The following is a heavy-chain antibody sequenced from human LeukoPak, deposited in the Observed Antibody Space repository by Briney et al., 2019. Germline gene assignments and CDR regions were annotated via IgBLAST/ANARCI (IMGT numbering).Heavy chain of an antibody. Sequence: PGGSLRLSCAASGFAVSSNYMNWVRQVPGKGLEWVSVIHSGGTTYYADSVKGRFTISRDNSKNTLYLQMKSLRAGDTAVYYCARHCSGSHVQLCGMDVWGQGTTVTVSS. J-gene: IGHJ6*02. CDR1: GFAVSSNY. V-gene: IGHV3-53*01. CDR2: IHSGGTT. D-gene: IGHD1-26*01. CDR3: ARHCSGSHVQLCGMDV.